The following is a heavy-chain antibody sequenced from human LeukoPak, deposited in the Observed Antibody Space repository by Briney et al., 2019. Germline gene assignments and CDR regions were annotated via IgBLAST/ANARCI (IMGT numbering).Heavy chain of an antibody. CDR3: ARTSSSGYFYFYY. Sequence: GGSLRLSCTASGFTFSNYAMTWVRQAPGRGLEWVSAISGNGGTTYYADSVKGRFTISRDNSKNTLYLQMNTPRAEDTAVYYCARTSSSGYFYFYYWGEGTLVTVSS. J-gene: IGHJ4*02. D-gene: IGHD3-22*01. CDR1: GFTFSNYA. V-gene: IGHV3-23*01. CDR2: ISGNGGTT.